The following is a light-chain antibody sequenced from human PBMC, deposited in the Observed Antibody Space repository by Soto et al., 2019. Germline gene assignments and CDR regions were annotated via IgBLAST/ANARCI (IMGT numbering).Light chain of an antibody. Sequence: DIQMTQSPSTVSASVGDRVTITCRASQSVNRWLAWYQQKPGRAPKVLIYDASSLESGVPSRFSGSGSGTEFTLTISSLQPDDFATYYCQQYHNFPWRFGRGTKVEVK. CDR2: DAS. V-gene: IGKV1-5*01. CDR3: QQYHNFPWR. J-gene: IGKJ4*02. CDR1: QSVNRW.